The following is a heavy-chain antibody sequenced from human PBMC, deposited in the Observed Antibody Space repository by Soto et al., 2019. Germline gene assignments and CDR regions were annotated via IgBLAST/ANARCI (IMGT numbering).Heavy chain of an antibody. Sequence: GASVTVSCKASGYAFTVYYMHWVRQAPGQGLEWMGWINPNSGGTNYAQKFQGRVTMTRDTSISTAYMELSRLRSDDTAVYYCARQYSSSSSWFDPWGQGTLVTVSS. J-gene: IGHJ5*02. CDR3: ARQYSSSSSWFDP. CDR2: INPNSGGT. D-gene: IGHD6-6*01. CDR1: GYAFTVYY. V-gene: IGHV1-2*02.